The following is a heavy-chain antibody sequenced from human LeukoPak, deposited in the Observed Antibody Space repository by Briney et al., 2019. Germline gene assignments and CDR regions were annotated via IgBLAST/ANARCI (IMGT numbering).Heavy chain of an antibody. D-gene: IGHD2-2*02. CDR1: GFTFSSYG. J-gene: IGHJ5*02. CDR2: IRYDGSNK. Sequence: GGSLRLSCAAFGFTFSSYGMHWVRQAPGKGLEWVAFIRYDGSNKYYADSVKGRFTISRDNSKNTLYLQMNSLRAEDTAVYYCAKDLKGYCSSTSCYTPGWFDPWGQGTLVTVSS. CDR3: AKDLKGYCSSTSCYTPGWFDP. V-gene: IGHV3-30*02.